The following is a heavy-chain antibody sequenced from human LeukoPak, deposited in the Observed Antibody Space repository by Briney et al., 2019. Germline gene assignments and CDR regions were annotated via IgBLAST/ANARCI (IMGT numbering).Heavy chain of an antibody. CDR2: INPSSGRT. D-gene: IGHD3/OR15-3a*01. CDR3: ARGGLPARSWFDP. CDR1: GYTFTSYY. V-gene: IGHV1-46*01. Sequence: ASVKVSCKASGYTFTSYYMNWVRQAPGQGLEWMGIINPSSGRTTYAQKFQGRVTMTRDTSTSTVYMGLTSLRSEDTAVFYCARGGLPARSWFDPWGQGTLVTVSS. J-gene: IGHJ5*02.